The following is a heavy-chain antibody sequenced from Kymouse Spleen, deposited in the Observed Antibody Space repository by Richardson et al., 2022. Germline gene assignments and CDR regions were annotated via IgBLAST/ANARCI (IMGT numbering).Heavy chain of an antibody. Sequence: EVQLVESGGGLVQPGGSLRLSCAASGFTFSSYWMSWVRQAPGKGLEWVANIKQDGSEKYYVDSVKGRFTISRDNAKNSLYLQMNSLRAEDTAVYYCARDGGYCSSTSCYGDWYFDLWGRGTLVTVSS. CDR1: GFTFSSYW. D-gene: IGHD2-2*02. CDR2: IKQDGSEK. V-gene: IGHV3-7*01. CDR3: ARDGGYCSSTSCYGDWYFDL. J-gene: IGHJ2*01.